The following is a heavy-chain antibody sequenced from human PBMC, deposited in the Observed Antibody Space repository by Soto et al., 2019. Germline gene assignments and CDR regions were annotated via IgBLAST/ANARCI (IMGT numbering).Heavy chain of an antibody. CDR1: GGSISSGGYY. CDR2: IYYSGST. CDR3: ARANYGPTYYFDY. D-gene: IGHD3-10*01. Sequence: SETLSLTCTVSGGSISSGGYYWSWIRQHPGKGLEWIGYIYYSGSTYYNPSLKSRVTISVDTSKNQFSLKLSSVTAADTAVYYCARANYGPTYYFDYWGQGTLVTVSS. V-gene: IGHV4-31*03. J-gene: IGHJ4*02.